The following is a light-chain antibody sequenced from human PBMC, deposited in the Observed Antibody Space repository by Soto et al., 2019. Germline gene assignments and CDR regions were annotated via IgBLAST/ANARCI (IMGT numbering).Light chain of an antibody. Sequence: QSVLTQPASVSGSPGQSIAISCTGTSSDVGGYHYVSWYQQHPGKAPKLIIHEVSDRPSGISDRFSGSKSGNTASLTISGLQADDEADYYCCSHTSYKTRVFGTGTKLTVL. J-gene: IGLJ1*01. CDR3: CSHTSYKTRV. CDR1: SSDVGGYHY. CDR2: EVS. V-gene: IGLV2-14*01.